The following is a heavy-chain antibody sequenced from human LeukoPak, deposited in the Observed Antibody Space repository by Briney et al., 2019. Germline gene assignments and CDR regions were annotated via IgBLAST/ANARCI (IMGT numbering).Heavy chain of an antibody. Sequence: SETLSLTCSVSGGSMSNYFWSWIRQPVGKGLEWIGRIYTSGSTNYNPSLKNRVTMSVDTSNNEFSLKLTSLTAADTAVYYCARDSVVPAATPYYYYYYGMDVWGQGTTVTVSS. J-gene: IGHJ6*02. CDR3: ARDSVVPAATPYYYYYYGMDV. CDR1: GGSMSNYF. D-gene: IGHD2-2*01. CDR2: IYTSGST. V-gene: IGHV4-4*07.